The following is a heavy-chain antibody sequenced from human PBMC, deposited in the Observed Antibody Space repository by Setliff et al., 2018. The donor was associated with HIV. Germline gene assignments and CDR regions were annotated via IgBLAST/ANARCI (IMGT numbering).Heavy chain of an antibody. CDR2: IIPIFGTT. Sequence: GASVKVSCKASGYTFTNYYIHWVRQAPGQGLEWMGGIIPIFGTTNYAQKFQGRVTITADESTSTAYMELSSLTSEDTAVYFCARGGPSGTYPLDYWGQGTLVTVSS. J-gene: IGHJ4*02. CDR1: GYTFTNYY. D-gene: IGHD1-26*01. CDR3: ARGGPSGTYPLDY. V-gene: IGHV1-69*13.